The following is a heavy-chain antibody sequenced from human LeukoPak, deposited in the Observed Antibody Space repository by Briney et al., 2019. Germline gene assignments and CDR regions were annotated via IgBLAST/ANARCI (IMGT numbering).Heavy chain of an antibody. V-gene: IGHV3-11*01. CDR1: GFTFSSYA. CDR3: ARGISSGWSSH. CDR2: ISSSGSTI. J-gene: IGHJ4*02. Sequence: GGSLRLSCAASGFTFSSYAMSWIRQAPGKGLEWVSYISSSGSTIYYADSVKGRFTISRDNAKNSLYLQMNSLRAEDTAVYYCARGISSGWSSHWGPGTLVTVSS. D-gene: IGHD6-19*01.